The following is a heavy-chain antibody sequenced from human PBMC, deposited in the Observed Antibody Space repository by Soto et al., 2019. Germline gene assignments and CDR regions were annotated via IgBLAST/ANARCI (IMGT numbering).Heavy chain of an antibody. CDR3: LRVGFSSYCYLAYYNDDMYI. V-gene: IGHV5-51*01. Sequence: PGESLKISCKGSGYSFTSYWIAWVRQVPGKGLELMGVIYPGDSDIRYSPSFQGQVTISADKSISTAYLQWSSLKASDSAMYFWLRVGFSSYCYLAYYNDDMYIWGQGTTVTVSS. J-gene: IGHJ6*02. CDR2: IYPGDSDI. CDR1: GYSFTSYW. D-gene: IGHD3-16*02.